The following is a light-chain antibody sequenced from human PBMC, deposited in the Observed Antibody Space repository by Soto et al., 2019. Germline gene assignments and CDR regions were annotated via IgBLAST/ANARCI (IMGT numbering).Light chain of an antibody. J-gene: IGLJ2*01. CDR1: SSDVGGYNY. V-gene: IGLV2-14*03. Sequence: QSVLTQPASVSGSPGQSITISCTGTSSDVGGYNYVSWYQQHPAKAPKLMFYDVSNRPSGVSNRFSGSKSGNTASPTISGLQAEDDADYYCSSYTSSSTLEVVFGGGTKLTVL. CDR3: SSYTSSSTLEVV. CDR2: DVS.